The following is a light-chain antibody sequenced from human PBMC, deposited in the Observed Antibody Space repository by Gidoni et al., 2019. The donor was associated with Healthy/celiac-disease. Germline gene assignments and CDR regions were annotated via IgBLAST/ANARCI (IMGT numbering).Light chain of an antibody. CDR2: DAS. V-gene: IGKV1-5*01. CDR3: QQYNSDPFT. J-gene: IGKJ3*01. Sequence: DIQMTQSPSTLSASVGDRVTITCRASQSISSRLAWYQQKPGKAPKLLNYDASSLESGVPSRFSGSGFGTEFTLTISSLQPDDFATYYCQQYNSDPFTFGPGTKVDIK. CDR1: QSISSR.